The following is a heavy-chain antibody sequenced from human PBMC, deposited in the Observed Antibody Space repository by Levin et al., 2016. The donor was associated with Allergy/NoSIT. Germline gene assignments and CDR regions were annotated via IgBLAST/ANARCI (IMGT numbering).Heavy chain of an antibody. Sequence: SETLSLTCTVSGGSISSYYWSWIRQPPGKALEWFGNIYYSGNTNYNPSLKSRVTISVDTSKNQFSLKLSSVTAADTAMYYCARRDTAVGKIDYWGQGTLVTVSS. CDR3: ARRDTAVGKIDY. CDR1: GGSISSYY. V-gene: IGHV4-59*08. J-gene: IGHJ4*02. CDR2: IYYSGNT. D-gene: IGHD5-18*01.